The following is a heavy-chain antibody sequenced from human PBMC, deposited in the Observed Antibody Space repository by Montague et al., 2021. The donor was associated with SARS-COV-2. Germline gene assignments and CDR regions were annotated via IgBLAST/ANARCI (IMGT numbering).Heavy chain of an antibody. Sequence: SETLSLTCAVYGGSFSDYYWSWIRQPPGKGLEWIGEINHRRTSNYNPSLKSRVSISVDTSKNQFSLYLGSVTAADTAVYYCARGRQHFNMIVVVMIGGEYYFDYWAQGTLVTVSS. CDR1: GGSFSDYY. V-gene: IGHV4-34*01. D-gene: IGHD3-22*01. CDR2: INHRRTS. J-gene: IGHJ4*02. CDR3: ARGRQHFNMIVVVMIGGEYYFDY.